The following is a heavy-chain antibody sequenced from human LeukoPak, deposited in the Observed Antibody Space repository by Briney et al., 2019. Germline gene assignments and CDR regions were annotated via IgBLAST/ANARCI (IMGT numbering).Heavy chain of an antibody. CDR1: GGSIDSYY. J-gene: IGHJ4*02. D-gene: IGHD2-2*01. CDR2: IHYTGST. CDR3: ARVYQSAEYYFDY. V-gene: IGHV4-59*07. Sequence: SDTLSLTCTVSGGSIDSYYWSWVRQPRGKGLEWVVYIHYTGSTEYYPSLKSRVTISLDTSKNQFSLKLTSVTAADTAVYYCARVYQSAEYYFDYWGQGNLVSVSS.